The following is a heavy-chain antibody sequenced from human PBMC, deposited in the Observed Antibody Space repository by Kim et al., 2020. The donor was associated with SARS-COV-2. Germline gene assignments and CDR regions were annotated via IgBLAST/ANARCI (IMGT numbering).Heavy chain of an antibody. CDR3: ARDRKRWLQSPVDY. D-gene: IGHD5-12*01. J-gene: IGHJ4*02. V-gene: IGHV3-11*06. CDR1: GFTFSDYY. Sequence: GGSLRLSCAASGFTFSDYYMSWIRQAPGKGLEWVSYISSSSSYTNYADSVKGRFTISRDNAKNSLYLQMNSLRAEDTAVYYCARDRKRWLQSPVDYWGQGTLVTVSS. CDR2: ISSSSSYT.